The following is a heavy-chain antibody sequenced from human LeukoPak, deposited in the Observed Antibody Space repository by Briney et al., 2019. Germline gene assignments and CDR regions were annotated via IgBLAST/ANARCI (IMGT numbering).Heavy chain of an antibody. V-gene: IGHV1-8*01. CDR2: MNPNSGNT. D-gene: IGHD3-22*01. Sequence: GASVKVSCKASGYTFTSYDINWVRQATGQGLEWMGWMNPNSGNTAYAQKLQGRVTMTRNTSISTAYMELSSLRSEDTAVYFCARGSYDSTGYYYGGAWLDPWGQGTLVTVSS. CDR1: GYTFTSYD. CDR3: ARGSYDSTGYYYGGAWLDP. J-gene: IGHJ5*02.